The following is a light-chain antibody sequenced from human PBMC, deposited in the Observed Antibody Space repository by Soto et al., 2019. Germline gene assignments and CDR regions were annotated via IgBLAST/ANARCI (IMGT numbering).Light chain of an antibody. CDR1: SSDIGGFNY. J-gene: IGLJ1*01. CDR2: EVS. CDR3: ASFSSSSTFV. Sequence: QSVLTQPASVSGSPGQSITISCTGTSSDIGGFNYVSWYQQHPDKAPKLMVFEVSERPSGISNRFSGSKSDNMASLTISGLRAEDEADYYCASFSSSSTFVFGGGTKLTVL. V-gene: IGLV2-14*01.